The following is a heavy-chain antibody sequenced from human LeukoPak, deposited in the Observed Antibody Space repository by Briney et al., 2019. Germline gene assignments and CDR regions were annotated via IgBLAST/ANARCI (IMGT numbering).Heavy chain of an antibody. CDR1: GYTFTRYF. Sequence: ASVKVSCKASGYTFTRYFMHWVRQAPGQGPDWMGWINPNTGGTKYAQKFQGRVTMTRDTSIGTAYMELSTVTSDDTAVYFCARVHATGYFSLDLGYWGQGTLVTVSS. CDR2: INPNTGGT. D-gene: IGHD3-9*01. V-gene: IGHV1-2*02. J-gene: IGHJ4*02. CDR3: ARVHATGYFSLDLGY.